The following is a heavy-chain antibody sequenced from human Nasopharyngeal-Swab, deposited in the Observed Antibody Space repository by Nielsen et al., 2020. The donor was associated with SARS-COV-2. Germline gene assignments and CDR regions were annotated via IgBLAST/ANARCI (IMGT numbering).Heavy chain of an antibody. Sequence: GESLKISCKGSGYSFTNYWIGWVRQMPGKGLEWMGIIYPGDSGTTYSPSFQGQVTISADKSISTAYLQWSSLKASDTAMYYCARLGGSGIYWGSADYWGQGTLVTVSS. V-gene: IGHV5-51*01. J-gene: IGHJ4*02. CDR1: GYSFTNYW. CDR2: IYPGDSGT. CDR3: ARLGGSGIYWGSADY. D-gene: IGHD3-10*01.